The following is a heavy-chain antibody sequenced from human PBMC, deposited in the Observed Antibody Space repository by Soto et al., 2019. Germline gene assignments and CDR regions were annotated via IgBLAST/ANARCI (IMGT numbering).Heavy chain of an antibody. CDR2: INGDGSTT. J-gene: IGHJ4*02. CDR1: GFTFSSYW. V-gene: IGHV3-74*01. D-gene: IGHD3-22*01. CDR3: ARPRYDGSGTPFDH. Sequence: EVQLVESGGALVQPGGSLRLSCAASGFTFSSYWMHWVRQAPGKGLVWVSRINGDGSTTTYADSVKGRFIISRVNAKNMLYLQMNSLTAEDTAVYYCARPRYDGSGTPFDHWGQGTLVTVSS.